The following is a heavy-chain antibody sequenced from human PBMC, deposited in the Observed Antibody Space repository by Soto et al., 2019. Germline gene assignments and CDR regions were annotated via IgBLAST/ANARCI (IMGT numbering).Heavy chain of an antibody. CDR3: EKEAIVSSIAGKFQH. V-gene: IGHV3-23*01. Sequence: GGSLRLSCAASGFTFSSYAMSWVRQAPGKGLEWVSAISGSGGSTYYADSVKGRFTISRDNSKNTLYLQMNSLRAEDTAVYYCEKEAIVSSIAGKFQHWGQGTLVTVYS. CDR1: GFTFSSYA. D-gene: IGHD6-6*01. J-gene: IGHJ1*01. CDR2: ISGSGGST.